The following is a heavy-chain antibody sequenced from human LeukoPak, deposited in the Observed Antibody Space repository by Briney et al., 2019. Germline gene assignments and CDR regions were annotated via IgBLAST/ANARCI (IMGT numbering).Heavy chain of an antibody. D-gene: IGHD1-7*01. CDR1: GFTFSSYG. V-gene: IGHV3-33*01. CDR2: IWYDGSNK. Sequence: PGGSLRLSCAASGFTFSSYGMHWVRQAPGKGLEWVAVIWYDGSNKYYADSVKGRFTISRDNSKNTLYLQMNSLRAEDTAVYYCARDQMLDWNCSAFDIWGQGTMVTVSS. CDR3: ARDQMLDWNCSAFDI. J-gene: IGHJ3*02.